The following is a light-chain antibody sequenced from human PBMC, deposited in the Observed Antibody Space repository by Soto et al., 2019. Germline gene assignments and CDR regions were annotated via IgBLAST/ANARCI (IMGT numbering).Light chain of an antibody. CDR3: QQRSNWRLT. Sequence: ETVMTQSPATLSVSPGEGATLSCRATENINQNLAWYQQKPGQAPRLLIYDASNRATGIPARFSGSGSGTDFTLTISSLEPEDFAVYYCQQRSNWRLTFGGGTKVEIK. CDR1: ENINQN. J-gene: IGKJ4*01. CDR2: DAS. V-gene: IGKV3-11*01.